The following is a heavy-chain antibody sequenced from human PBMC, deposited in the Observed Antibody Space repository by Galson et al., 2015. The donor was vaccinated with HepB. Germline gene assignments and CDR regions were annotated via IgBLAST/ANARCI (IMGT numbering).Heavy chain of an antibody. CDR3: ARNPSSYDYYNMDV. Sequence: SLRLSCAASGVTIPSYSMNWVRKAPGKGLEWLAYISAGSTTIYCADSVKGRFTISRDNAKNFLYLHMNSLRGEDTAVYYCARNPSSYDYYNMDVWGHGTTVTVSS. CDR1: GVTIPSYS. V-gene: IGHV3-48*01. CDR2: ISAGSTTI. J-gene: IGHJ6*02.